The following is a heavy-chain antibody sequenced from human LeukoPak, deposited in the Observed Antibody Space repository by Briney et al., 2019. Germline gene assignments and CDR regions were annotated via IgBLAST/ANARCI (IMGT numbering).Heavy chain of an antibody. V-gene: IGHV3-30*18. CDR1: GFTFSSYG. CDR2: ISYDGSNK. J-gene: IGHJ4*02. D-gene: IGHD3-9*01. Sequence: GGSLRLSCAASGFTFSSYGMHWVRQAPGKGLEWVAVISYDGSNKYYADSVKGRFTISRDNPKNTLYLQMNSLRAEDTAVYYCANSGELRYFDWLLPFDYWGQGTLVTVSS. CDR3: ANSGELRYFDWLLPFDY.